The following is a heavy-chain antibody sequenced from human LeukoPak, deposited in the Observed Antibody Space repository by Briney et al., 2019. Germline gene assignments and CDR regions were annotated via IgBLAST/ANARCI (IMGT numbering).Heavy chain of an antibody. CDR3: AKDKSHSSWTSRYYYYALDV. CDR1: GFTVSSNY. D-gene: IGHD6-19*01. V-gene: IGHV3-30*18. Sequence: GGSLRLSCAASGFTVSSNYMSWVSQAPGKGLEWVAVISSHENSRYYADSVKGRFTISRDNSKNTLYLQMNSLRAEDTALYYCAKDKSHSSWTSRYYYYALDVWGQGTTVTVSS. J-gene: IGHJ6*02. CDR2: ISSHENSR.